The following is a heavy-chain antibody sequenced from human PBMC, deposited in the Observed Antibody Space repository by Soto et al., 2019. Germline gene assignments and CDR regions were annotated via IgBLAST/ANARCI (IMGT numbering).Heavy chain of an antibody. V-gene: IGHV5-51*01. J-gene: IGHJ4*02. CDR1: GYSFTSYW. Sequence: GESLKISCKGSGYSFTSYWIVWVRQMPGKGLEWMGIIYPGDSDTRYSPSFQGQVTISADKSISTAYLQWSSLKASDTAVYYCAKDGYDFWSGYSSFNYYFDYWGQGTLVTVSS. CDR3: AKDGYDFWSGYSSFNYYFDY. CDR2: IYPGDSDT. D-gene: IGHD3-3*01.